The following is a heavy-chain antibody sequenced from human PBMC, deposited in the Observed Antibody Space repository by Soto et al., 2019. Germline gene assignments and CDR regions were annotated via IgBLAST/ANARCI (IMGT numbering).Heavy chain of an antibody. Sequence: SETLYLTCAVYGGSCSGYYWSWIRQPPGKRLEWIGEINHSGSTNSNPSLTSRVTISVDTSKNQFFLKLTSVTAADTAVYYCARGGIIRGYSYSYDYYKGTDVWGQAITVT. D-gene: IGHD5-18*01. CDR2: INHSGST. J-gene: IGHJ6*02. CDR3: ARGGIIRGYSYSYDYYKGTDV. V-gene: IGHV4-34*01. CDR1: GGSCSGYY.